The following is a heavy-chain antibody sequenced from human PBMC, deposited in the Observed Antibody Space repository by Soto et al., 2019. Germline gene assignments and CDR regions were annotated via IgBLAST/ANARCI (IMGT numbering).Heavy chain of an antibody. CDR3: PTAMVPLGAFDT. CDR2: IRSKANSYAT. Sequence: VGSVRLSCAASGCTFSGSAMHCVRHSSGKGLEWVGRIRSKANSYATAYAASVKGRFTISRDDSKNTAYLQMNSLKTEDTAVYYCPTAMVPLGAFDTWGQGTMVTVSS. CDR1: GCTFSGSA. J-gene: IGHJ3*02. V-gene: IGHV3-73*01. D-gene: IGHD5-18*01.